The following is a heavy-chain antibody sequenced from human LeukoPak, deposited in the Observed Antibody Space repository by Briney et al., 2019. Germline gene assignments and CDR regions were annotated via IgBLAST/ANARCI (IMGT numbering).Heavy chain of an antibody. V-gene: IGHV4-34*01. Sequence: PSETLSLTCAVYGGSFSGYYWSWIRQPPGKGLEWIGEINHSGSTNYNPSLKSRVTISVDTSKNQFSLKLSSVTAADTAVYYCARAASYGWDWFDPWGQGTLVTVSS. CDR2: INHSGST. D-gene: IGHD5-18*01. J-gene: IGHJ5*02. CDR1: GGSFSGYY. CDR3: ARAASYGWDWFDP.